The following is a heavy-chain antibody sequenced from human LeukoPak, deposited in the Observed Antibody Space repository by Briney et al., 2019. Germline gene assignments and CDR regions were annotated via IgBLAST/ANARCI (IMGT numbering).Heavy chain of an antibody. CDR2: IYYSGST. Sequence: SETLSLTCTVSGGSISSYYWSWIRQPPGKGLEWIGYIYYSGSTNYNPSLKSRVTISVDTSKNQFSLKLSSVTPADTAVYYCARDMGYSSSWYLGYWGQGTLVTVSS. CDR1: GGSISSYY. V-gene: IGHV4-59*01. J-gene: IGHJ4*02. CDR3: ARDMGYSSSWYLGY. D-gene: IGHD6-13*01.